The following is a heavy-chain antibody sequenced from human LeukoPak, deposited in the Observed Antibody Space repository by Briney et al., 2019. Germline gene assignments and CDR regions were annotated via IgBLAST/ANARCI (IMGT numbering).Heavy chain of an antibody. J-gene: IGHJ4*02. CDR2: IKQDGSEK. Sequence: GGSLRLSCAASGFTFSSYAMSWVRQAPGKGLEWVANIKQDGSEKYYADSVKGRFTISRDNAKNSLYLQMNSLRAEDTAVYYRARVRSTMIVAFDCWGQGTLVTVSS. CDR3: ARVRSTMIVAFDC. D-gene: IGHD3-22*01. CDR1: GFTFSSYA. V-gene: IGHV3-7*01.